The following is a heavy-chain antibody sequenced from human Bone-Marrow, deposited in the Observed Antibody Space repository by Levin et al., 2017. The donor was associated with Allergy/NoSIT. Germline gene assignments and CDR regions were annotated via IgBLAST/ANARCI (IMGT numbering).Heavy chain of an antibody. Sequence: GGSLRLSCAASGFTFSGYCLSWVRQAPGKGLEWVANIKEFGSQKDYLDSVKGRFTISRDDADNSLYLQMNSLRVEDTAVYYCARGISSGRLHYGMDVWGQGTAVTVSS. CDR1: GFTFSGYC. D-gene: IGHD6-19*01. CDR3: ARGISSGRLHYGMDV. V-gene: IGHV3-7*04. CDR2: IKEFGSQK. J-gene: IGHJ6*02.